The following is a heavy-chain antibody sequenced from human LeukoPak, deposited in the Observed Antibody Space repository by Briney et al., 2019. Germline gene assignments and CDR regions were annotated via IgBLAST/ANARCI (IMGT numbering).Heavy chain of an antibody. V-gene: IGHV1-2*02. Sequence: ASVKVSCKASGYTFTGYYMHWVRQAPGQGLEWMGWINPNSGGTNYAQKFQGRVTMTRDTSISIAYMELSRLRSDDTAVYYCARLGTGTTFPFDYWGQGTLVTVSS. D-gene: IGHD1-1*01. CDR3: ARLGTGTTFPFDY. CDR2: INPNSGGT. J-gene: IGHJ4*02. CDR1: GYTFTGYY.